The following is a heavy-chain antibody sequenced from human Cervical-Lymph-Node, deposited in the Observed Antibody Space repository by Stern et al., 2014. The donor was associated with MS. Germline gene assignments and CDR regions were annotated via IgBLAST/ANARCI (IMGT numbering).Heavy chain of an antibody. J-gene: IGHJ5*02. CDR3: ARGNYGSGSYYNPKWFDP. Sequence: DQLVQSGGGLVKPGGSLRLSCAASGFSFSSYDMHWVRQAPGKGLEWVSSISGGSSFIYYGDSVKGRFTISRDNAKNSLYLQMNSLRAEDTAVYYCARGNYGSGSYYNPKWFDPWGQGTQVTVSS. D-gene: IGHD3-10*01. CDR1: GFSFSSYD. CDR2: ISGGSSFI. V-gene: IGHV3-21*01.